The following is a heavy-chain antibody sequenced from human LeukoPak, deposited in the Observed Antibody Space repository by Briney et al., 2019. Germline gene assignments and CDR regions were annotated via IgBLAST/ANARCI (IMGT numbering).Heavy chain of an antibody. V-gene: IGHV3-23*01. CDR3: AKGLVGAVGFDY. CDR2: ITGSGVNT. J-gene: IGHJ4*02. D-gene: IGHD1-26*01. CDR1: GFTFSNYA. Sequence: GGSLRLSCAASGFTFSNYAMSWVRQAPGKALEGVSTITGSGVNTHYADSVKGRFTIARDNSQNTLYLQVNSLRANDSAIYYCAKGLVGAVGFDYWGQGTLVTVSS.